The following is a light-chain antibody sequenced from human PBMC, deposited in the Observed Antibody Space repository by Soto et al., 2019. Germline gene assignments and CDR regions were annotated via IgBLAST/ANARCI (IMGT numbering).Light chain of an antibody. Sequence: DLVMTQSPLSLPVTPGEPASISCRSSQSLLHSNGYNYLDWYLQKPGQSPQLLIYLGSNRASGVPDRFSGSGSGTDFTLKISRVEADDGGVYYCMQALQTPRTFGQGTKVEIK. J-gene: IGKJ1*01. CDR3: MQALQTPRT. CDR1: QSLLHSNGYNY. CDR2: LGS. V-gene: IGKV2-28*01.